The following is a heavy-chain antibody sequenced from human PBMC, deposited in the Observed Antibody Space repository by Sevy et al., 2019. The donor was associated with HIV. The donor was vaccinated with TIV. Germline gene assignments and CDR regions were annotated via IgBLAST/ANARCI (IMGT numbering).Heavy chain of an antibody. CDR1: GDSITSLY. CDR2: IYYNGHI. D-gene: IGHD1-26*01. Sequence: SETLSLTCTVSGDSITSLYWNWIRQTPGKGLEWIANIYYNGHINYNPSLKSRVTLSLDTSKNQFSLRLSSVTAADTAMYYCAGENAWGRGYSWGQGTLVTVSS. V-gene: IGHV4-59*08. J-gene: IGHJ4*02. CDR3: AGENAWGRGYS.